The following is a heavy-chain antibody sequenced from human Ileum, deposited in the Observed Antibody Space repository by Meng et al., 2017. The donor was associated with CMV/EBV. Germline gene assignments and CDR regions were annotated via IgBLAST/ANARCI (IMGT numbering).Heavy chain of an antibody. J-gene: IGHJ5*02. Sequence: ASGGTFSSYAISWVRQAPGQGLEWMGGIIPILGIANYAQKFQGRVTITADKSTSTAYMELSSLRSEDTAVYYCARAGPAAIFNWFDPWGQGTLVTVSS. CDR2: IIPILGIA. CDR1: GGTFSSYA. V-gene: IGHV1-69*10. D-gene: IGHD2-2*02. CDR3: ARAGPAAIFNWFDP.